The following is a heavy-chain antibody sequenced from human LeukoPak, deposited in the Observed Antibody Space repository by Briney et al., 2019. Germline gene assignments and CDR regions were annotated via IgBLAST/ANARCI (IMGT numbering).Heavy chain of an antibody. Sequence: GGPLRLSCAASGFTFSTYGIHWVRQAPGKGLEWVAFIRYDGTNKWYADSVKGRFTISRDNSKNMLYLQMNSLRAEDTAVYHCAKDRDYGDYPSAYYYYMDVWGKGTTVTVSS. V-gene: IGHV3-30*02. D-gene: IGHD4-17*01. CDR1: GFTFSTYG. CDR3: AKDRDYGDYPSAYYYYMDV. J-gene: IGHJ6*03. CDR2: IRYDGTNK.